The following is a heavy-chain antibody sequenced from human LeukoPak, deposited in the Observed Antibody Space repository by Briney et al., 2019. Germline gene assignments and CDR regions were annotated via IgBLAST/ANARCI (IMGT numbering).Heavy chain of an antibody. CDR2: IYYSGST. CDR3: ARVSNWADAFDI. CDR1: GGSISSYY. V-gene: IGHV4-59*01. J-gene: IGHJ3*02. Sequence: PSETLSLTCTVSGGSISSYYWSWIRQPPGKGLEWIGYIYYSGSTNYNPSLKSRVTISVDTSKNQFSLKLSSVIAADTAVYYCARVSNWADAFDIWGQGTMVTVSS. D-gene: IGHD7-27*01.